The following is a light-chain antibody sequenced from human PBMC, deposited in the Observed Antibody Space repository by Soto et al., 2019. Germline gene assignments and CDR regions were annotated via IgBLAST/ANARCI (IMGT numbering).Light chain of an antibody. J-gene: IGKJ1*01. CDR2: AAS. CDR1: QSVSSNY. CDR3: QQYGSSLWT. V-gene: IGKV3-20*01. Sequence: IVLAQSPGTLSLSPGERATRSYRASQSVSSNYLGWYQQKPGQAPRLLIYAASSRATGIPDRFSGSGSGTDFTLTISRLEPEDFAVYFCQQYGSSLWTFGQGTKVDIK.